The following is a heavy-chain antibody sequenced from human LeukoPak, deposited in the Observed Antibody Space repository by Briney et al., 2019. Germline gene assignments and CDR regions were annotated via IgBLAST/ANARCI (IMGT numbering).Heavy chain of an antibody. CDR1: GGTFSSYA. V-gene: IGHV1-69*06. CDR2: IIPIFGTA. J-gene: IGHJ4*02. Sequence: SVKVSCKASGGTFSSYAISWVRQAPGQGLEWMGGIIPIFGTANYAQKFQGRVTITADKSTSTAYMELSSLRSEDTAVYCCASPDTAMLLTYWGQGTLVTVSS. CDR3: ASPDTAMLLTY. D-gene: IGHD5-18*01.